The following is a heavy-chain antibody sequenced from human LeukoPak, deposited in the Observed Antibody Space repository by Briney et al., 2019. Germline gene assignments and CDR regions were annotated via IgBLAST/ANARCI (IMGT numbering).Heavy chain of an antibody. CDR1: GGTFSSYA. V-gene: IGHV1-69*13. Sequence: ASVTVSCKASGGTFSSYAISWVRQAPGQGLEWMGGIIPIFGTANYAQKFQGRVTITADESTSTAYMELSSLRSEDTAVYYCARDTYYYGSGSYYHFDYWGQGTLVTVSS. CDR3: ARDTYYYGSGSYYHFDY. J-gene: IGHJ4*02. D-gene: IGHD3-10*01. CDR2: IIPIFGTA.